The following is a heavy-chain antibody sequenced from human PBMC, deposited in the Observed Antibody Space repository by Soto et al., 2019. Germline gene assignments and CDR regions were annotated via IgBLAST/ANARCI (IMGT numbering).Heavy chain of an antibody. Sequence: SETLSLTCTVSGGSISSSTYYWGWIRQPPGKGLEWIGTIYYSGSTYYNTSLKSRVTISVDTSKNQFSLKLTSVTATDTAVYYCARGRRYFYFLTGYYRSGLKDNWFDPWGQGTLVTVSS. J-gene: IGHJ5*02. CDR2: IYYSGST. CDR3: ARGRRYFYFLTGYYRSGLKDNWFDP. V-gene: IGHV4-39*01. D-gene: IGHD3-9*01. CDR1: GGSISSSTYY.